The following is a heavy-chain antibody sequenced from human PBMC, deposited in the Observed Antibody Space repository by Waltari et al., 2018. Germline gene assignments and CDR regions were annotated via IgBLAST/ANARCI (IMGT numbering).Heavy chain of an antibody. CDR3: ARYSGSYHYYYYYGMDV. CDR1: GGSISSYY. J-gene: IGHJ6*02. V-gene: IGHV4-59*01. Sequence: QVQLQESGPGLVKPSETLSLTCTVSGGSISSYYWSWIRPPPGKGLEWIGYIYYSGSTNYNPSLKSRVTISVDTSKNQFSLKLSSVTAADTAVYYCARYSGSYHYYYYYGMDVWGQGTTVTVSS. D-gene: IGHD1-26*01. CDR2: IYYSGST.